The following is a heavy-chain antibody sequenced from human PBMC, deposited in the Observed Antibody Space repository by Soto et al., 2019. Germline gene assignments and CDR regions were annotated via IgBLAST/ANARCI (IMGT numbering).Heavy chain of an antibody. V-gene: IGHV3-30*03. CDR1: GFTFSSYG. CDR2: ISYDGSNK. J-gene: IGHJ3*02. D-gene: IGHD3-22*01. Sequence: PVGSLRLSCAASGFTFSSYGMHWVRQAPGKGLEWVAVISYDGSNKYYADSVKGRFTISRDNSKNTLYLQMNSLRAEDTAVYYCGSDDSSGYYGSPDAFDIWGQGTMVTVSS. CDR3: GSDDSSGYYGSPDAFDI.